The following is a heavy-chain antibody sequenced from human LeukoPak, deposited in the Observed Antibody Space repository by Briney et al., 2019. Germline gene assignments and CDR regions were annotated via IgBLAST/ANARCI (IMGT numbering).Heavy chain of an antibody. V-gene: IGHV3-23*01. CDR3: AKRGVVIRVILVGFHKEAYYFDS. Sequence: GGSLRLSCAVSGITLSNYGMSWFRQAPGKGLEWVAGISDSGGRTKYADSVKGRFTISRDNSKNTLYLQMNSPRAEDTAVYFCAKRGVVIRVILVGFHKEAYYFDSWGQGALVTVSS. J-gene: IGHJ4*02. D-gene: IGHD3-22*01. CDR2: ISDSGGRT. CDR1: GITLSNYG.